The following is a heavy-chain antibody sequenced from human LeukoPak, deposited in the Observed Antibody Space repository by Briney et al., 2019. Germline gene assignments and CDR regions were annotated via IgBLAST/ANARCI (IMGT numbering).Heavy chain of an antibody. CDR2: IYWNDDK. Sequence: TLSLTCTVSGGSISSYYWSWIRQPPGKALEWLALIYWNDDKRYSPSLKNRLTITKDISKNQVVLTMTNMDPVDTATYYCAHRSDSGDYPIVWGQGTLVTVSS. V-gene: IGHV2-5*01. J-gene: IGHJ4*02. CDR1: GGSISSYYW. CDR3: AHRSDSGDYPIV. D-gene: IGHD4-17*01.